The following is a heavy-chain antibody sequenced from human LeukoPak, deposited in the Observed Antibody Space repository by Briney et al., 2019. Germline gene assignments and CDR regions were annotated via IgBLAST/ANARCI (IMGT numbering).Heavy chain of an antibody. CDR2: IYYSGST. V-gene: IGHV4-61*05. Sequence: SETLSLTCTVSGGSISSSSYYWGWIRQPPGKGLEWIGYIYYSGSTNYNPSLKSRVTMSVDTSKNQFSLKLSSVTAADTAVYYCARAKLYCSSTSCFPVGMAFDIWGQGTMVTVSS. J-gene: IGHJ3*02. D-gene: IGHD2-2*01. CDR1: GGSISSSSYY. CDR3: ARAKLYCSSTSCFPVGMAFDI.